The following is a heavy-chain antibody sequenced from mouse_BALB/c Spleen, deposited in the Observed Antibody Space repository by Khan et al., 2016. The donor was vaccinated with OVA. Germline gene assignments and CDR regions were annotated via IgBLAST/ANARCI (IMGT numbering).Heavy chain of an antibody. Sequence: EVKLEESGPSLVKPSQTLSLTCSVTGDSITSGYWNWIRKFPGNKLEYMGYISYSGSTYYNPSLKSRISITRDTSKNQHYLQLNSMTTEDSATYYCAGTSYYGNYYFDYWGQGTTLTVSS. CDR1: GDSITSGY. CDR3: AGTSYYGNYYFDY. CDR2: ISYSGST. J-gene: IGHJ2*01. D-gene: IGHD2-10*01. V-gene: IGHV3-8*02.